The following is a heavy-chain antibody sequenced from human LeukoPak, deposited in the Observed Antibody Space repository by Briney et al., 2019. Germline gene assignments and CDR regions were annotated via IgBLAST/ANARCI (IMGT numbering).Heavy chain of an antibody. J-gene: IGHJ4*02. CDR3: ARDHGGGGSSKDY. CDR1: GFPFSSYA. D-gene: IGHD2-2*01. V-gene: IGHV3-30-3*01. Sequence: GTSLRLSCAAPGFPFSSYAMHWVRQAPGKGLEWVALISYDGNNKYYADSVKGRFTISRDNFKNTLFLQMNSLRAEDTAVYYCARDHGGGGSSKDYWGQGTLVTVSS. CDR2: ISYDGNNK.